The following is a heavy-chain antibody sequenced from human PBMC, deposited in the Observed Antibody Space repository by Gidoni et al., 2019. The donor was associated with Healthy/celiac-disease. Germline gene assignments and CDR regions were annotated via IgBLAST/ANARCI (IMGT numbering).Heavy chain of an antibody. V-gene: IGHV3-30-3*01. CDR2: ISYDGSNK. CDR1: GFTFRSYA. J-gene: IGHJ1*01. Sequence: QVQLVASGGGVVQPGRSLRLSCAAPGFTFRSYAMHWVRPAPGRGLELVAVISYDGSNKYYADAVKGRFTISRDNSKNTLYLQMNSLRAEDTAVYYCARGSGSFPYEYFQHWGQGTLVTVSS. D-gene: IGHD3-10*01. CDR3: ARGSGSFPYEYFQH.